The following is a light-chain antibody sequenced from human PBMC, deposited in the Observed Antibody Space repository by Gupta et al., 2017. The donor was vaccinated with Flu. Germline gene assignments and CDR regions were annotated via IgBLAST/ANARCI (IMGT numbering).Light chain of an antibody. CDR3: QQYGSSPLT. CDR1: QSFSSSY. Sequence: ERATLSCRASQSFSSSYLAWYQQKPGQAPRLLIYGTSSRATGIPDRFSGSGSGTDFTLTISRLEPEDFAVYYCQQYGSSPLTFGGGTKVEIK. V-gene: IGKV3-20*01. CDR2: GTS. J-gene: IGKJ4*01.